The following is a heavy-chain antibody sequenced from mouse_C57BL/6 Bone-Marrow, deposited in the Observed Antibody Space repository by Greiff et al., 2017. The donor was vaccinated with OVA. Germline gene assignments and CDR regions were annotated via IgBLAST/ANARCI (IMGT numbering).Heavy chain of an antibody. V-gene: IGHV14-4*01. Sequence: EVQLQQSGAELVRPGASVKLSCTASGFNIKDDYMHWVKQRPEQGLEWIGWIDPENGDTEYASKFQGKATITADTSSNTAYLQLSSLTSEDTAVYYGTRYDPWFAYWGQGTLVTVSA. CDR3: TRYDPWFAY. D-gene: IGHD2-3*01. J-gene: IGHJ3*01. CDR2: IDPENGDT. CDR1: GFNIKDDY.